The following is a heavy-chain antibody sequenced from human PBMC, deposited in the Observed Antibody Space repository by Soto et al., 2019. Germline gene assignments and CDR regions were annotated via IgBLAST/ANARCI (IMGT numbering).Heavy chain of an antibody. CDR3: ARQVGVGYGDYVITEYFQH. V-gene: IGHV4-39*01. D-gene: IGHD4-17*01. J-gene: IGHJ1*01. CDR2: IYYSGST. Sequence: SETLSLTCTVSGGSISSSSYYWGWIRQPPGKGLEWIGSIYYSGSTYYNPSLKSRVTISVDTSKNQFSLKLSSVTAADTAVYYCARQVGVGYGDYVITEYFQHWGQGTLVTVSS. CDR1: GGSISSSSYY.